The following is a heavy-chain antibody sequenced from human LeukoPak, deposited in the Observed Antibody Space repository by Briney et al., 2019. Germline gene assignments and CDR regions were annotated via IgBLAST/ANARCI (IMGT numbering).Heavy chain of an antibody. CDR3: AKLASGSYTDY. Sequence: HSEGSLRLSCAASGFTFNNYGMSWVRQAPGKGLEWVSAIGGGGGSTYFADSVKGRFTISRDNSKNTLYLQMNSLRAEDTAVYSCAKLASGSYTDYWGQGTLVTVSS. V-gene: IGHV3-23*01. D-gene: IGHD3-10*01. CDR2: IGGGGGST. CDR1: GFTFNNYG. J-gene: IGHJ4*02.